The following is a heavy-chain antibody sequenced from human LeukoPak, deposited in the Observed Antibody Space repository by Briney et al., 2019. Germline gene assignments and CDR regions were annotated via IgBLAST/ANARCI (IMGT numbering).Heavy chain of an antibody. Sequence: GGSLRLSCAASGFTFSSYAMSWVRQAPGEGLEWVSAISGSGGSTYYADSVKGRFTISRDNSKNTLYLQMNSLRAEDTAVYYCAKDRTRSSGYFACMDVWGKGTTVTVSS. CDR2: ISGSGGST. CDR3: AKDRTRSSGYFACMDV. CDR1: GFTFSSYA. V-gene: IGHV3-23*01. J-gene: IGHJ6*03. D-gene: IGHD3-22*01.